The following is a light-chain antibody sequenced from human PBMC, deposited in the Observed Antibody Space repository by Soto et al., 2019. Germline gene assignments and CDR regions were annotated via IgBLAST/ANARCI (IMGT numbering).Light chain of an antibody. V-gene: IGKV3-20*01. CDR2: GAF. CDR3: QQNGFSPLT. J-gene: IGKJ4*01. Sequence: EVVLTQSPGTLSLSPGERATLSCRASQNINSRYLAWYQQRPGQAPRLLIYGAFSRATGIPDRFSGSGSGTGFTLTISRLQPEDFAVYYCQQNGFSPLTFCGGTKVEIK. CDR1: QNINSRY.